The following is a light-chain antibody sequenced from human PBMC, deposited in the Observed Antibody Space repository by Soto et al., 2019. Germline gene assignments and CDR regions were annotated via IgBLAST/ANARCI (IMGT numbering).Light chain of an antibody. CDR1: QSVGRDF. CDR3: QQYASSPLT. Sequence: EIVLTQSPGTLSLSPGERATLSCRASQSVGRDFLAWHQHKPGQAPRLLIHRASSRATGIPDRFSGSGSGKDFFLTISRLEPEDFALYYGQQYASSPLTFGGGTKVEIK. J-gene: IGKJ4*01. CDR2: RAS. V-gene: IGKV3-20*01.